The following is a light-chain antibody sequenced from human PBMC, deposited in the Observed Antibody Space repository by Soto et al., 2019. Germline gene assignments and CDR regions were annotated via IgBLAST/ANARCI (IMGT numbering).Light chain of an antibody. CDR3: QQYGSSPFT. Sequence: EIVLTQSPGTLSLSPGERATLSCRASQSVSSSYLAWYQQKPGQAPRLLIYGASSRATGIPDRFSGSGSGIDFTLTISRLETEDFAVYYCQQYGSSPFTFGGGTKVDIK. V-gene: IGKV3-20*01. J-gene: IGKJ4*01. CDR2: GAS. CDR1: QSVSSSY.